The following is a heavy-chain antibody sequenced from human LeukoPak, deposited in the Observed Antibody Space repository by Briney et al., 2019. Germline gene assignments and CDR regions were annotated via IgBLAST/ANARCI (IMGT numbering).Heavy chain of an antibody. D-gene: IGHD1-26*01. CDR2: ISGSGGGT. J-gene: IGHJ4*02. CDR1: GFTFSSYA. V-gene: IGHV3-23*01. Sequence: PGGSLRLSCAASGFTFSSYAMNWVRQAPGKGLEWVSGISGSGGGTYYADSVKGRITISRDNSKNTLYLQMNSLRAEDTAVYYCAKGQWDGPSPYYFDYWGQGTLVTVSS. CDR3: AKGQWDGPSPYYFDY.